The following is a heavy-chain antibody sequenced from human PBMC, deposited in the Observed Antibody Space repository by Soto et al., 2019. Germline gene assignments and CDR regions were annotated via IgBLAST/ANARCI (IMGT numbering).Heavy chain of an antibody. Sequence: QLLDSGGDLVQPGKSLRLSCAASGFMLDNYAMSWIRQSPGKGPEWVSTVGGSDGDSNGVAWYEDSVRGRFIISRDMSGNIPSLQMDNLRVADTARYYCVTRGRNWGAFDLWGQGTKVVVSS. CDR1: GFMLDNYA. CDR2: VGGSDGDSNGVA. J-gene: IGHJ3*01. CDR3: VTRGRNWGAFDL. V-gene: IGHV3-23*01. D-gene: IGHD3-16*01.